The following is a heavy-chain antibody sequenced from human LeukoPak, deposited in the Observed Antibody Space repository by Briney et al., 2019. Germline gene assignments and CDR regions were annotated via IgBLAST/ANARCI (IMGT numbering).Heavy chain of an antibody. D-gene: IGHD3-10*01. CDR3: TRGGGAYYFDY. V-gene: IGHV3-74*01. J-gene: IGHJ4*02. CDR1: GFTFSNYW. Sequence: PGGSLRLSCAASGFTFSNYWVHWVRQVPGKGLVWVSRINNLGTSTNYADSVRGRFTISRDDAKNTLYLQMNSLRAEDTAVYYCTRGGGAYYFDYWGRGTLVTVSS. CDR2: INNLGTST.